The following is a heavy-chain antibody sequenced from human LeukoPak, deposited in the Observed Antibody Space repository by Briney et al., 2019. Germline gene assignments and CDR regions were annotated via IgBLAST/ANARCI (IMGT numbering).Heavy chain of an antibody. CDR3: VGGPIAAAGEDY. V-gene: IGHV3-21*01. CDR2: ISGGSGYI. CDR1: GFTFDDYA. Sequence: GGSLRLSCAASGFTFDDYAMHWVRQAPGKGLEWVSSISGGSGYIYYADPVKGRFTISRDNAKNSLYLQMNSLRAEDTAVYYCVGGPIAAAGEDYWGQGILVTVSS. J-gene: IGHJ4*02. D-gene: IGHD6-13*01.